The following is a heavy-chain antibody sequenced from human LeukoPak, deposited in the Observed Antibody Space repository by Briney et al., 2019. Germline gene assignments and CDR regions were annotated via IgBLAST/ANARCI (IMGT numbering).Heavy chain of an antibody. D-gene: IGHD3-3*01. Sequence: GGSLRLSCAASGFTFSSYAMSWVRQAPGKGLEWVSAISGSGGSTYYADSVKGRFTISRDNAKNSLYLQMNSLRAEDTAVYYCARDPGYDFWSGYYTGYFDYWGQGTLVTVSS. J-gene: IGHJ4*02. CDR2: ISGSGGST. CDR3: ARDPGYDFWSGYYTGYFDY. CDR1: GFTFSSYA. V-gene: IGHV3-23*01.